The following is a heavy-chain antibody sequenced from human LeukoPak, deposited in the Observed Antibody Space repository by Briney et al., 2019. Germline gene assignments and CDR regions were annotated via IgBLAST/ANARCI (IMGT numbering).Heavy chain of an antibody. D-gene: IGHD3-10*01. Sequence: TPRSLTPSSAASGFTFSNYAISWVRQAPGNGLGWVSGIRGSGGTTYYADSVKGRFTISRDNSKNTLFLQMNSLRGEDTAVYYCARPYSYGSGSSYSHFDYWGQGTLVTVSS. J-gene: IGHJ4*02. CDR3: ARPYSYGSGSSYSHFDY. V-gene: IGHV3-23*01. CDR2: IRGSGGTT. CDR1: GFTFSNYA.